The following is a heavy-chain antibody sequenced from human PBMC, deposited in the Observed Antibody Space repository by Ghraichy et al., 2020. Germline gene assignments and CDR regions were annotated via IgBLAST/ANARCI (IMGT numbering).Heavy chain of an antibody. Sequence: GGSLRLSCAAAGFIFSNYYMSWIRQAPGKGLEWVSYISSSGSTIYYGDSVKGRFTISRDNAKNSLYLQMNSLRAEDTAVYYCAREGGYGDERELGYCGQGSLVIVSS. CDR1: GFIFSNYY. J-gene: IGHJ4*02. V-gene: IGHV3-11*01. CDR2: ISSSGSTI. D-gene: IGHD5-12*01. CDR3: AREGGYGDERELGY.